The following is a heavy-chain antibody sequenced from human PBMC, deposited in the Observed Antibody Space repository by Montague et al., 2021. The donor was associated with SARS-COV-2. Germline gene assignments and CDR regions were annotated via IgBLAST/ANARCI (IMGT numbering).Heavy chain of an antibody. J-gene: IGHJ3*02. CDR2: IYSSGTT. D-gene: IGHD2-2*01. CDR3: AKQALTPYCTSTTCIGAAFDI. V-gene: IGHV4-61*02. CDR1: GDSMSSGRYY. Sequence: TLSLTCTVSGDSMSSGRYYWTWHWQPAGKRQEWIGRIYSSGTTNYNPTLKSRVTIAAYTSKNQFSLKLSSVTAADTAVYYCAKQALTPYCTSTTCIGAAFDIWGQGTMVTVSS.